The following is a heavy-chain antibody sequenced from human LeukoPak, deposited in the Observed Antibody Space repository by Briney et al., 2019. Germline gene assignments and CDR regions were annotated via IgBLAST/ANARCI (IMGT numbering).Heavy chain of an antibody. CDR1: GYSFTSYW. V-gene: IGHV5-51*01. D-gene: IGHD5-24*01. CDR3: ARHRRWLQLDAFDI. Sequence: GESLKISCKGSGYSFTSYWIGWVRQMPGKGLEWMGIIYPGDSDTRYSPSFQGQVAISADKSISTAYLQWSSLKASDTAMCYCARHRRWLQLDAFDIWGQGTMVTVSS. J-gene: IGHJ3*02. CDR2: IYPGDSDT.